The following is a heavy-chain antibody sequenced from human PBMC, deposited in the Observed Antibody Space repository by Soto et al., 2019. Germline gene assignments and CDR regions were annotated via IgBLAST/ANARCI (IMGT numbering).Heavy chain of an antibody. V-gene: IGHV3-23*01. CDR2: ISGSGGST. CDR3: ARVVQVGLERSYYYYYYYMDV. D-gene: IGHD1-1*01. Sequence: GGSLRLSCAASGFTFSSYAMSWVRQAPGKGLEWVSAISGSGGSTYYADSVKGRFTISRDNAKNSLYLQMNSLRAEDTAVYYCARVVQVGLERSYYYYYYYMDVWGKGTTVTVSS. J-gene: IGHJ6*03. CDR1: GFTFSSYA.